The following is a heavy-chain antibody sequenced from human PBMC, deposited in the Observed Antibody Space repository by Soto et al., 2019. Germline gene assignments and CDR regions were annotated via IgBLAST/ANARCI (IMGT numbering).Heavy chain of an antibody. D-gene: IGHD1-7*01. CDR1: GFSISSSSW. CDR3: AKLRDGNWFDP. J-gene: IGHJ5*02. V-gene: IGHV4-28*01. Sequence: QVQLQESGPGLVKPSDTLSLTCAVSGFSISSSSWWGWIRQPPGKGLEWIGYMSHSGLTSYNPSLESRVTMSLGTSRNLFSLRLTSGTADDTALYFCAKLRDGNWFDPWGQGTLVSVSS. CDR2: MSHSGLT.